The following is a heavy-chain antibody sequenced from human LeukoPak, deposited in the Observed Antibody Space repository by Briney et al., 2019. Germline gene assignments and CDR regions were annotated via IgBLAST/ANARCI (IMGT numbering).Heavy chain of an antibody. V-gene: IGHV1-8*01. J-gene: IGHJ3*02. CDR1: GYTFTSYD. Sequence: ASVKVSCKAPGYTFTSYDINWVRQATGQGLEWMGWMNPNSGNTGYAQKFQGRVTMTRNTSISTAYMELSSLRSEDTAVYYCARFAPSVYYYDSSGYYPLDAFDIWGQGTMVTVSS. CDR2: MNPNSGNT. CDR3: ARFAPSVYYYDSSGYYPLDAFDI. D-gene: IGHD3-22*01.